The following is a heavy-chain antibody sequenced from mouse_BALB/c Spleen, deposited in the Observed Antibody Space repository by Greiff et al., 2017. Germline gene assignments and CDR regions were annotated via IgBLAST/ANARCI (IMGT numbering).Heavy chain of an antibody. CDR1: GFTFSSYA. J-gene: IGHJ3*01. CDR3: ARGGWLPPFAY. Sequence: EVHLVESGGGLVKPGGSLKLSCAASGFTFSSYAMSWVRQTPEKRLEWVASISSGGSTYYPDSVKGRFTISRDNARNILYLQMSSLRSEDTAMYYCARGGWLPPFAYWGQGTLVTVSA. V-gene: IGHV5-6-5*01. CDR2: ISSGGST. D-gene: IGHD2-3*01.